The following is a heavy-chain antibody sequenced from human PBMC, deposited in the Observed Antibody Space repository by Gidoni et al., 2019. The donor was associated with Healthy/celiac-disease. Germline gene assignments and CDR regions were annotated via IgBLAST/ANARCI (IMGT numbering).Heavy chain of an antibody. CDR3: AKDISYSLAAAGGDYGMDV. J-gene: IGHJ6*02. D-gene: IGHD6-13*01. CDR2: ISWNSGSI. V-gene: IGHV3-9*01. Sequence: EVQLVESGGGLVQPGRSLRLSCAASGFTFDAYAMHWVRQAPGKGLEWVSGISWNSGSIGYADSVKGRFTISRDNAKNSLYLQMNSLRAEDTALYYCAKDISYSLAAAGGDYGMDVWGQGTTVTVSS. CDR1: GFTFDAYA.